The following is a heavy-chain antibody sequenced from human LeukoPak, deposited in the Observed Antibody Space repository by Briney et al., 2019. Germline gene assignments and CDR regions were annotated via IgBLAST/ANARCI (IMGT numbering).Heavy chain of an antibody. V-gene: IGHV1-2*02. Sequence: GASVKVSCKASGYTFSGYYIHWVRQAPGRGLEWMGWINPNTGGTNYAQMFQGRVTMTRDTSISTAYMELTGLRSDDTAVYFCARKGGPRVNAFDIWGQGTMVTVSS. CDR2: INPNTGGT. CDR3: ARKGGPRVNAFDI. D-gene: IGHD1-14*01. CDR1: GYTFSGYY. J-gene: IGHJ3*02.